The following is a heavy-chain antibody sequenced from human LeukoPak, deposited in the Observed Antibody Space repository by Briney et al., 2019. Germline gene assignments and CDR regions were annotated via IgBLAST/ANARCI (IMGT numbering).Heavy chain of an antibody. CDR1: GFTFSSYE. CDR2: ISSSASTI. CDR3: ARQYYFGSGRYKFPFDY. V-gene: IGHV3-48*03. J-gene: IGHJ4*02. D-gene: IGHD3-10*01. Sequence: PGGSLRLSCAASGFTFSSYEMNWVRQAPGKGLEWISYISSSASTIYYADSVKGRFTISRDNAKNSLFLQMNSLRAEDTAVYYCARQYYFGSGRYKFPFDYWGQGTLVTASS.